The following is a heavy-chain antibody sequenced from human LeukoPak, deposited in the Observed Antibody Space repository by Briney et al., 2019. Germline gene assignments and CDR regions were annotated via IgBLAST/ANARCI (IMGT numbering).Heavy chain of an antibody. Sequence: GGSLRLSCAASGFTFSSYGMHWVRQAPGKGLEWVAVIWFDGSNKYCADSVKGRFTISRDNSKNTLYLQMNSLRAEDTAVYYCARDTCNSAGSSTSCLDYWGQGTLVTVSS. J-gene: IGHJ4*02. V-gene: IGHV3-33*01. CDR3: ARDTCNSAGSSTSCLDY. CDR1: GFTFSSYG. D-gene: IGHD2-2*01. CDR2: IWFDGSNK.